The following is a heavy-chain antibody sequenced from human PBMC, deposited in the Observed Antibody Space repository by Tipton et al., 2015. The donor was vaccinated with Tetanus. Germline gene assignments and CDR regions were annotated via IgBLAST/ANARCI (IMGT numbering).Heavy chain of an antibody. CDR3: ARVSRRNFYFDY. CDR2: IYYSGTS. V-gene: IGHV4-31*03. D-gene: IGHD2/OR15-2a*01. J-gene: IGHJ4*02. Sequence: TLSLTCTVSGDSISSGPYSWSWLRQHPGKGLELLGYIYYSGTSYISPSLTRRVSIAVDTSRNQFSLNLTSVTVADSAVYFCARVSRRNFYFDYWGPGAQVTVSS. CDR1: GDSISSGPYS.